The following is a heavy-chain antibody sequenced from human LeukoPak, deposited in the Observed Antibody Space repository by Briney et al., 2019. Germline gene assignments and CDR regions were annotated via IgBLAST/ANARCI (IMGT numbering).Heavy chain of an antibody. Sequence: ASVRVSCKASGYIFTDYYIHWLRQAPGQGPEWMGWINPNSGGTKYAQRFQGRVTMNRDTSISTAYMELSRLRSDDTALYYCAREEVGDGYKSFIDYWGQGTLVTVSS. CDR2: INPNSGGT. D-gene: IGHD5-24*01. CDR3: AREEVGDGYKSFIDY. J-gene: IGHJ4*02. CDR1: GYIFTDYY. V-gene: IGHV1-2*02.